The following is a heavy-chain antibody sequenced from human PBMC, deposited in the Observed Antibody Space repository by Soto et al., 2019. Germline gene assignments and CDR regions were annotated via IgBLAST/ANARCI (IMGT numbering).Heavy chain of an antibody. CDR1: GYTFTTYP. Sequence: QVQLVQSGAEEKKPGASVKVSCKASGYTFTTYPMNWLRQAPGQRPEWMGWINVGNGGTKYSQKFQGRVSITRDTSASTAYMQLSRLRSDDTAVYYCVTDRGGYCSGGSCPEAWFDPWGQGTLVTVTS. CDR2: INVGNGGT. J-gene: IGHJ5*02. D-gene: IGHD2-15*01. V-gene: IGHV1-3*05. CDR3: VTDRGGYCSGGSCPEAWFDP.